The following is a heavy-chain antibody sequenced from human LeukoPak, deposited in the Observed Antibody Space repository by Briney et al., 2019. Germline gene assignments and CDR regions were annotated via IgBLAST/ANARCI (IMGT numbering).Heavy chain of an antibody. CDR2: IYYSGST. V-gene: IGHV4-30-4*01. J-gene: IGHJ3*02. D-gene: IGHD3-10*01. CDR1: GGSISGGDYY. CDR3: ARHNTDGSGGWAFDI. Sequence: SETLSLTCTVSGGSISGGDYYWSWIRQPPGKGLEWIGYIYYSGSTYYNPSLKSRVTISVDTSKNQFSLKLSSVTAADTTVYYCARHNTDGSGGWAFDIWGQGTMVTVSS.